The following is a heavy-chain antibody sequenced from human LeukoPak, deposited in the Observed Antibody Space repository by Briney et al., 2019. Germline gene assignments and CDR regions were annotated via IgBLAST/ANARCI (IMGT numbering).Heavy chain of an antibody. CDR2: ISYDGSNK. D-gene: IGHD1-26*01. Sequence: PGGSLRLSCAASRFTFSTYGMYWVRQAPGKGLEGGAVISYDGSNKYYADSVKGRFTISRDNSKNTLYLQMNSLRAENTADYYCAKEGGGSYYVDYYYGMDVWGQGTTVTVSS. CDR3: AKEGGGSYYVDYYYGMDV. V-gene: IGHV3-30*18. J-gene: IGHJ6*02. CDR1: RFTFSTYG.